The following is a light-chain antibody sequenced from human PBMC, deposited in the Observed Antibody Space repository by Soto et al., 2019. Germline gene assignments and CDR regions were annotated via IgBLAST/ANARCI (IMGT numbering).Light chain of an antibody. Sequence: QSALTQPASVSGSPAQSITTSCTGTSSDIGRYNYVSWYQQYPGKAPKFMIYDVSNRPSGVSNRFSGSKSGNTASLTISGLQAEDEADYYCSSYISSSTYVFGTGTKVTVL. V-gene: IGLV2-14*01. CDR3: SSYISSSTYV. J-gene: IGLJ1*01. CDR1: SSDIGRYNY. CDR2: DVS.